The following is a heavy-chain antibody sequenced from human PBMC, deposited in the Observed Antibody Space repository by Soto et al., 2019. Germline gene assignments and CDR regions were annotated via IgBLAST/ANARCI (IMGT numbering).Heavy chain of an antibody. Sequence: EVQLVESGGGLVQPGGSLRLSCAASGFTFSSYWMHWVRQAPGKGLVWVSRINSDGSSTSYANSVKGRFTISRDNARNTLYLQMNSLRAEDTAVYYCARGGSLNWYFDLWGRGTLVTVSS. J-gene: IGHJ2*01. V-gene: IGHV3-74*01. CDR1: GFTFSSYW. CDR2: INSDGSST. CDR3: ARGGSLNWYFDL. D-gene: IGHD1-26*01.